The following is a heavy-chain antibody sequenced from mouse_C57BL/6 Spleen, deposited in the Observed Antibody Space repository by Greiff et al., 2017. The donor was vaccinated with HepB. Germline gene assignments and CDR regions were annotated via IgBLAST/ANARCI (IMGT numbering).Heavy chain of an antibody. D-gene: IGHD1-1*01. Sequence: EVQVVESGGGLVKPGGSLKLSCAASGFTFSSYTMSWVRQTPEKRLEWVATISGGGGNTYYPDSVKGRFTISRDNAKNTLYLQMSSLRAEDTALYYGARTLRGDCFAYWGQGTMVTVSA. J-gene: IGHJ3*01. CDR1: GFTFSSYT. CDR2: ISGGGGNT. V-gene: IGHV5-9*01. CDR3: ARTLRGDCFAY.